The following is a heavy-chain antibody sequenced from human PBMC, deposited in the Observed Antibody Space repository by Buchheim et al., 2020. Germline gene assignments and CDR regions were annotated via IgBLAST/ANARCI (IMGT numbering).Heavy chain of an antibody. CDR1: GGSIRSGAYY. J-gene: IGHJ6*03. V-gene: IGHV4-31*03. Sequence: QVQLQESGPGLVKPSQTLSLTCTVSGGSIRSGAYYWSWIRQHPGKGLEWIGFIYYSGSTYYNPSLKSRVTISVDPYQNQFSLKLTSVTAADTAVYYCARDSIVGATLGYYYYYMDVWGKGTT. CDR3: ARDSIVGATLGYYYYYMDV. CDR2: IYYSGST. D-gene: IGHD1-26*01.